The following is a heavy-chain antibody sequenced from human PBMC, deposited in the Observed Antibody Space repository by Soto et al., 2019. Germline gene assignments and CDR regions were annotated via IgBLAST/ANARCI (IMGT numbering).Heavy chain of an antibody. J-gene: IGHJ4*02. CDR3: ARLVYDTRLNYMYFDF. V-gene: IGHV4-4*02. CDR2: IFHDGTA. CDR1: GVSISSGNW. Sequence: SETLSLTCAVSGVSISSGNWWTWVRQTPQRGLEYIGEIFHDGTANYYPSFERRVAISVDTSKNQFSLKLTSVTAADTAIYFRARLVYDTRLNYMYFDFWGQGALVTVSS. D-gene: IGHD2-8*01.